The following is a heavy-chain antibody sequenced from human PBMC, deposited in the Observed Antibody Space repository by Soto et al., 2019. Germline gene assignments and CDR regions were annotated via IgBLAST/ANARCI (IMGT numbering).Heavy chain of an antibody. Sequence: GASVKVSCKASGGTFSSYAISWVRQAPGQGLEWMGGIIPIFGTANYAQKFQGRVTITADESTSTAYMELSSLRSEDTAVYYCASAPGFFGVVIKSPPHYYYYGMDVWGQGTTVTVSS. V-gene: IGHV1-69*13. J-gene: IGHJ6*02. CDR1: GGTFSSYA. D-gene: IGHD3-3*01. CDR3: ASAPGFFGVVIKSPPHYYYYGMDV. CDR2: IIPIFGTA.